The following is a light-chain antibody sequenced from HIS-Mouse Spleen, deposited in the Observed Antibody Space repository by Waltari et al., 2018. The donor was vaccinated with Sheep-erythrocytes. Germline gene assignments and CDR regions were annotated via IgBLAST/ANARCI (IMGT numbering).Light chain of an antibody. CDR3: LQDYXXXXX. V-gene: IGKV1-6*01. CDR2: AAS. CDR1: QGIRND. J-gene: IGKJ2*01. Sequence: AIQMTQSPSSLSASVGDRVTITCRASQGIRNDLGWYQQKPGKAPKLLIYAASSLQXGVPSRFRGSXXGTDFTLTISSLQPEDFATYYCLQDYXXXXXXGQGXKLEIK.